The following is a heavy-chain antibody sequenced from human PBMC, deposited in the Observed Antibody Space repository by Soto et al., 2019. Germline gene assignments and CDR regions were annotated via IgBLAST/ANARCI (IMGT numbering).Heavy chain of an antibody. CDR1: GFSFISYA. V-gene: IGHV3-23*01. J-gene: IGHJ6*02. D-gene: IGHD3-3*01. CDR3: TKGGVRFLEWLGDV. Sequence: DVQLLESGGGLVQPGKSLRLSCAASGFSFISYAMSWVRQVPGKRLEWVPSISDSGGRTFYAESVEGRFTISRDDSTSTLFLQMNSLRAEDTAIYYCTKGGVRFLEWLGDVWGQGTTVTVSS. CDR2: ISDSGGRT.